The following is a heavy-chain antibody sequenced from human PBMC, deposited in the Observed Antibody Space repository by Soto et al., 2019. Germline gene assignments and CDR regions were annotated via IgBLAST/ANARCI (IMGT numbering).Heavy chain of an antibody. D-gene: IGHD2-15*01. V-gene: IGHV3-43*01. CDR1: GFTFDDYT. Sequence: PGGSLRLSCAASGFTFDDYTMHWVRQAPGKGLEWVSLISWDGGSTYYAGSVKGRFTISRDNSKNSLYLQMNSLRTEDTALYYCAKDICSGGSCYSCFDYWGQGTLVTVSS. CDR2: ISWDGGST. CDR3: AKDICSGGSCYSCFDY. J-gene: IGHJ4*02.